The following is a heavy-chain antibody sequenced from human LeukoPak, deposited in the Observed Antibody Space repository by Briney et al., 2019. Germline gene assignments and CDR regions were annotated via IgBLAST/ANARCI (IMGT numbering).Heavy chain of an antibody. CDR2: INEDGSQK. Sequence: PGGSLRLSCAASGFTFTNYWMIWVRQAPGKGLEWVANINEDGSQKYYVGSVEGRFTISRDNAKNSLYLQMNSLRAEDTAVYYCASSTYSSSPSWGQGTLVTVS. J-gene: IGHJ5*02. V-gene: IGHV3-7*01. D-gene: IGHD6-6*01. CDR3: ASSTYSSSPS. CDR1: GFTFTNYW.